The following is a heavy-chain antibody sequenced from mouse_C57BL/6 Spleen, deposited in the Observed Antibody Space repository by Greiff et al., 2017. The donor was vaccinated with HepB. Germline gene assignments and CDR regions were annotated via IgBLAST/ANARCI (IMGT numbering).Heavy chain of an antibody. CDR1: GYTFTDYN. CDR2: INPNNGGT. CDR3: AREGFRRGGVFDY. Sequence: EVQLQQSGPELVKPGASVKIPCKASGYTFTDYNMDWVKQSHGKSLEWIGDINPNNGGTIYNQKFKGKATLTVDKSSSTASMELRSLTSEDTAVYYWAREGFRRGGVFDYWGQGTTLTVSS. V-gene: IGHV1-18*01. J-gene: IGHJ2*01.